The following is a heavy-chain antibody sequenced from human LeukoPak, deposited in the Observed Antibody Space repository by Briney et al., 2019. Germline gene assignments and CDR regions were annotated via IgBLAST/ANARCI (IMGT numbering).Heavy chain of an antibody. V-gene: IGHV3-66*02. CDR3: ARDRHYDFYYIRGEYNWFDP. CDR2: IYSGGST. J-gene: IGHJ5*02. CDR1: GFTVSSNY. D-gene: IGHD3-3*01. Sequence: PGGSLRLSCAASGFTVSSNYMSWVRQAPGKGLEWVSVIYSGGSTYYADSVKGRFTISRDNSKNTLYLQMNSLRAEDTAVYYCARDRHYDFYYIRGEYNWFDPWGQGTLVTVSS.